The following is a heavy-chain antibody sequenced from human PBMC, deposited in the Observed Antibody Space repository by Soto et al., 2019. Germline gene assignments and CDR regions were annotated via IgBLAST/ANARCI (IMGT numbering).Heavy chain of an antibody. Sequence: SETLSLTCTVSGGSISSGGYYWSWIRQHPGKGLEWIGYIYYSGSTYYNSSLKSRVTISVDTSKNQFSLKLSSVTAADTAVYYCATNSDTAMVRPQVDYWGQGTLVTVSS. D-gene: IGHD5-18*01. CDR1: GGSISSGGYY. CDR2: IYYSGST. V-gene: IGHV4-31*03. CDR3: ATNSDTAMVRPQVDY. J-gene: IGHJ4*02.